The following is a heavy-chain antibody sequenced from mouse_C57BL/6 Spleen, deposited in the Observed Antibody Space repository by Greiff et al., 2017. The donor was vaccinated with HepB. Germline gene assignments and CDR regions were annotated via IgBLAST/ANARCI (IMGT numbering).Heavy chain of an antibody. CDR1: GYTFTDYE. D-gene: IGHD1-1*02. J-gene: IGHJ2*01. CDR3: TREWSLYFDY. V-gene: IGHV1-15*01. Sequence: QVHVKQSGAELVRPGASVTLSCKASGYTFTDYEMHWVKQTPVHGLEWIGAIDPETGGTAYNQKFKGKAILTADKSSSTAYMELRSLTSEDSAVYYCTREWSLYFDYWGQGTTLTVSS. CDR2: IDPETGGT.